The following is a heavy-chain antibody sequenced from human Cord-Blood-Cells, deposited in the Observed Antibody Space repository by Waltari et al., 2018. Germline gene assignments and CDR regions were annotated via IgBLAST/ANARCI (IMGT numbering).Heavy chain of an antibody. Sequence: EVQLVESGGGLVKPGGSLRLSCAASGFTFSSYSMNWVRQAPGKGLEGVSSISSSSSYIYYADSVKGRFTISRDNAKNSLYLQMNSLRAEDTAVYYCARDFYAAARTFDYWGQGTLVTVSS. CDR1: GFTFSSYS. CDR2: ISSSSSYI. V-gene: IGHV3-21*01. D-gene: IGHD2-2*01. CDR3: ARDFYAAARTFDY. J-gene: IGHJ4*02.